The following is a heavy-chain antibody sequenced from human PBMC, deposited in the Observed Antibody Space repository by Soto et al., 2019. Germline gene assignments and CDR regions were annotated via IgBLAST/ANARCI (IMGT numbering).Heavy chain of an antibody. CDR1: NFSISSGYY. J-gene: IGHJ4*02. Sequence: SETLSLTCVVSNFSISSGYYWGWIRQSPGKGLEWIASIYRSGTTSYNPSLKSRVTISVDPSKNQFSLMLTAVTAADTAVYYCARTHSGSYYSVFNYRGRGSLVTVSS. CDR3: ARTHSGSYYSVFNY. V-gene: IGHV4-38-2*01. D-gene: IGHD1-26*01. CDR2: IYRSGTT.